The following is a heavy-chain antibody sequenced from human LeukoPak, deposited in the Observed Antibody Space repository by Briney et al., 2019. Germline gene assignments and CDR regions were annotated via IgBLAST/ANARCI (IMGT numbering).Heavy chain of an antibody. J-gene: IGHJ4*02. CDR2: IRYDGSNK. V-gene: IGHV3-30*02. CDR3: AKDITFD. Sequence: GGSLRLSCAASGFIFSSYEMNWVRQAPGKGLEWVAFIRYDGSNKYYADSVKGRFTISRDNSKNTLYLQMNSLRAEDTAVYYCAKDITFDWGQGTLVTVSS. D-gene: IGHD3-16*01. CDR1: GFIFSSYE.